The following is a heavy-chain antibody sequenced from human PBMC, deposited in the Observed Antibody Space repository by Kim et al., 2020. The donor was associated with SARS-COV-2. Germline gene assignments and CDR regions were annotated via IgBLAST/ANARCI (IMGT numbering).Heavy chain of an antibody. CDR3: ARSKRQWLALTPIDY. J-gene: IGHJ4*02. V-gene: IGHV3-30*07. Sequence: DSGKGRFTISRDNSKNTLYLQMNSLRAEDTAVYYCARSKRQWLALTPIDYWGQGTLVTVSS. D-gene: IGHD6-19*01.